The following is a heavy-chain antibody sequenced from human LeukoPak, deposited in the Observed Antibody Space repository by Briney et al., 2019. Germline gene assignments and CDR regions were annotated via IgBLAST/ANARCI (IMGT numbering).Heavy chain of an antibody. CDR3: VRDPHEYYYDSSGYLEGPFDY. D-gene: IGHD3-22*01. CDR2: ISSSSSTI. Sequence: PGGSLRLSCAASGFTFSSYSMNWVRQAPGKGLEWVSYISSSSSTIYYADSVKGRFTISRDNAKNSLYLQMNSLRAEDTAVYYCVRDPHEYYYDSSGYLEGPFDYWGQGTLVTVSS. V-gene: IGHV3-48*01. CDR1: GFTFSSYS. J-gene: IGHJ4*02.